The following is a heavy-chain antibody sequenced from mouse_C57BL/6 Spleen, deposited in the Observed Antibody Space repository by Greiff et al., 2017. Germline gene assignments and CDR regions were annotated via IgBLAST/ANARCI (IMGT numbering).Heavy chain of an antibody. CDR3: ARSIPDGYFDV. J-gene: IGHJ1*03. CDR2: IYPGDGDT. Sequence: VQLQQSGAELVKPGASVKISCKASGYAFSSYWMNWVKQRPGKGLEWIGQIYPGDGDTNYNGKFKGKATLTADKSSSTAYMQLSSLTSEDAAVYFCARSIPDGYFDVWGTGTTVTVSS. CDR1: GYAFSSYW. V-gene: IGHV1-80*01.